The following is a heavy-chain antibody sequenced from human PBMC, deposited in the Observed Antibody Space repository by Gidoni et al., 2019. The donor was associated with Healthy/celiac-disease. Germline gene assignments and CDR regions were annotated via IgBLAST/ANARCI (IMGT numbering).Heavy chain of an antibody. D-gene: IGHD2-8*02. CDR1: GYTLTELS. J-gene: IGHJ2*01. V-gene: IGHV1-24*01. CDR2: FDPEDGET. CDR3: ATSGYCTGGVCYTYWYFDL. Sequence: QVRLVQSGAEVKKPGASVKVSCKVSGYTLTELSMHWVRQAPGKGLEWMGGFDPEDGETIYAQKFQGRVTMTEDTSTDTAYMELSSLRSEDTAVYYCATSGYCTGGVCYTYWYFDLWGRGTLVTVSS.